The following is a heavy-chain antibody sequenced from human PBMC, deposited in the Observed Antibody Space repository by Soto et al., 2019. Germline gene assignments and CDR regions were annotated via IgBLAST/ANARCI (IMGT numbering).Heavy chain of an antibody. CDR1: GFTFSLSA. CDR3: ARGPEYDILTGCDF. Sequence: EVQLVESGGGFVQPGESLRLSCAASGFTFSLSAMSWVHQAPGRGLEWVSSISGGGSSTDYAESVKGRFTISRDNSKNTVHLQMNSLRAEDTAVYYCARGPEYDILTGCDFWGLGALVTVSS. CDR2: ISGGGSST. D-gene: IGHD3-9*01. J-gene: IGHJ4*02. V-gene: IGHV3-23*04.